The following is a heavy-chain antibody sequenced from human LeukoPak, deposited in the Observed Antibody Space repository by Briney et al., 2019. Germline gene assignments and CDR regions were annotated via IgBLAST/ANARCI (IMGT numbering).Heavy chain of an antibody. CDR3: VKMEGGRDY. J-gene: IGHJ4*02. V-gene: IGHV3-23*01. CDR2: ISGSGGST. CDR1: GITFSSYA. Sequence: GESLRLSCAVSGITFSSYAMSWVRQAPGKGLEWVSAISGSGGSTYYADSVKGRFTISRDNSKNTLYLQMNNLRAEDTAVYYCVKMEGGRDYWGQGALVTVSS. D-gene: IGHD1-1*01.